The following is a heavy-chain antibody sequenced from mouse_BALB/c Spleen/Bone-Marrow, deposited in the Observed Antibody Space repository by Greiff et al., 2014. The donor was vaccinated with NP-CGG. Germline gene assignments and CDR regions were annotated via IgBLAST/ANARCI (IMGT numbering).Heavy chain of an antibody. Sequence: QVQLQQSGAEFVKPGAPVKLSCEASGYTFTNYWMNWVKQRPGRGLEWIGRIDPSDSETHYNQKFKDKATLTVDKSSSTAYIQLSSLTSEDSAVYYCARGYYGRTYGWYFDVWGAGTTVTVSS. CDR2: IDPSDSET. CDR1: GYTFTNYW. CDR3: ARGYYGRTYGWYFDV. J-gene: IGHJ1*01. D-gene: IGHD1-1*01. V-gene: IGHV1-69*02.